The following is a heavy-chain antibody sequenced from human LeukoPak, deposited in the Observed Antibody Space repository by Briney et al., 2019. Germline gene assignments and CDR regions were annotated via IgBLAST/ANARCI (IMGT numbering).Heavy chain of an antibody. CDR3: AASSSGYCDY. CDR1: GFTFSSYG. CDR2: IWYDGSNK. V-gene: IGHV3-33*01. D-gene: IGHD3-22*01. J-gene: IGHJ4*02. Sequence: GRSLRLSCVASGFTFSSYGMHWVRQAPGKGLEWVAVIWYDGSNKYYADSVKGRFTISRDSSKNTLYLQMNSLRAEDTAVYYCAASSSGYCDYWGQGTLVTVSS.